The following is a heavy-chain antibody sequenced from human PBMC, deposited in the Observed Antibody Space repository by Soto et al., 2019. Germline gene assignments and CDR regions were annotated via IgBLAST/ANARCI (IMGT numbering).Heavy chain of an antibody. CDR1: GGSFSGYY. V-gene: IGHV4-34*01. Sequence: SETLSLTCAVYGGSFSGYYWSWIRQPPGKGLEWIGEINHSGSTNYNPSLKSRVTISVDTSKNQFSLKLSSVTAADTAVYYCARGWRELQRGRSFDYWGQGTLVTVSS. CDR3: ARGWRELQRGRSFDY. D-gene: IGHD1-26*01. J-gene: IGHJ4*02. CDR2: INHSGST.